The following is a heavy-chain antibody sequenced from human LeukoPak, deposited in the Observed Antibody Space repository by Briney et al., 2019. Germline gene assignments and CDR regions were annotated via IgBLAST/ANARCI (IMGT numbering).Heavy chain of an antibody. CDR1: GFTFSSYG. J-gene: IGHJ4*02. V-gene: IGHV3-30*03. D-gene: IGHD6-19*01. CDR3: ARGYSSGWSYYFNY. Sequence: GGSLRLSCAASGFTFSSYGMHRVRQAPGKGLEWVAVISYDGSNKYYADSVKGRFTISRDNSKNTLYLQMNSLRAEDTAVYYCARGYSSGWSYYFNYWGQGTLVTVSS. CDR2: ISYDGSNK.